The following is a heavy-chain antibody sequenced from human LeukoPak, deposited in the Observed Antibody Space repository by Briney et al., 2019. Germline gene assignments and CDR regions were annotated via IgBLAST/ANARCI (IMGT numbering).Heavy chain of an antibody. V-gene: IGHV1-2*02. CDR2: IADSGAT. J-gene: IGHJ4*02. CDR1: GYTFTAYY. D-gene: IGHD2-15*01. Sequence: ASVKASCKASGYTFTAYYMHWVRQAPGQGLEWMGWIADSGATNYVQKFQGRVTMTRDTSISTACMELSRLRPDDTAVYYCVRDGVAAPEEFDYWGQGTLVTVSS. CDR3: VRDGVAAPEEFDY.